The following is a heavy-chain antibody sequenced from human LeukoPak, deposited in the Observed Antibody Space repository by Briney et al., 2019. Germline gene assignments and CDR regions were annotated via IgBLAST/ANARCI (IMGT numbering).Heavy chain of an antibody. V-gene: IGHV3-30*18. J-gene: IGHJ4*02. CDR3: AKGLCGGGSCHSWGPFDY. Sequence: PGGSLRLSCAASGFTFSTYGMHWVRQAPGKGLERVAVISYDGSKKYFAESVKGRFTISRDNSKNTLYLQMNSLRPDDTALYYCAKGLCGGGSCHSWGPFDYWGQGTLVTVSS. CDR2: ISYDGSKK. D-gene: IGHD2-15*01. CDR1: GFTFSTYG.